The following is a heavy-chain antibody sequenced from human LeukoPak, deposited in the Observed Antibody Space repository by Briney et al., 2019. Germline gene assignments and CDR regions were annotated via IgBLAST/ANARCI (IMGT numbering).Heavy chain of an antibody. CDR2: IYSGGST. J-gene: IGHJ3*02. V-gene: IGHV3-53*01. D-gene: IGHD2-21*01. Sequence: GGSLRLSCAASGFTFSSYSMNWVRQAPGKGLEWVSVIYSGGSTYYADSVKGRFTISRDNSKNTLYLQMNSLRAEDTVVYYCARGGEDDAFDIWGQGTMVTVSS. CDR3: ARGGEDDAFDI. CDR1: GFTFSSYS.